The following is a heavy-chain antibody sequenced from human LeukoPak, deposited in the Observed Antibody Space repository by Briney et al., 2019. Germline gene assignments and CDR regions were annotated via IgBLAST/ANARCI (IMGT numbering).Heavy chain of an antibody. CDR2: IIDNGDIT. D-gene: IGHD3-10*01. CDR1: GFTFSSYA. V-gene: IGHV3-23*01. CDR3: EKLGREEDHNEYVAV. Sequence: GGSLRLSCAASGFTFSSYAMSWVRQAPGKGLEWVSGIIDNGDITYYAHSVRGRFTISRDNSKNTLFLQMISMRAEDTAVYYCEKLGREEDHNEYVAVWGKGTRVAVSS. J-gene: IGHJ6*03.